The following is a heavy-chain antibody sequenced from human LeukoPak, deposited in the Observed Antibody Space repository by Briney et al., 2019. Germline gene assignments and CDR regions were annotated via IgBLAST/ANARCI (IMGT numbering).Heavy chain of an antibody. Sequence: PSETLSLTCTVSGYSISSGYYWGWIRQPPGKGLEWIGYIYYSGSTNYNPSLKSRVTISVDTSKNQFSLKLSSVTAADTAVYYCARLLYSSSWYGYYYFDYWGQGTLVTVSS. D-gene: IGHD6-13*01. CDR2: IYYSGST. CDR1: GYSISSGYY. J-gene: IGHJ4*02. V-gene: IGHV4-38-2*02. CDR3: ARLLYSSSWYGYYYFDY.